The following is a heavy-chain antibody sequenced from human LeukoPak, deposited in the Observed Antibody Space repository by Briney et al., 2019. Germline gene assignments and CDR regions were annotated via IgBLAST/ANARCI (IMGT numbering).Heavy chain of an antibody. V-gene: IGHV3-7*01. Sequence: AGSLRLSCAASGFTVSDSSMSWVRQAPGKGLEWVANMNQDGSAKGYVDSVKGRFTISRDNPRNSLYLQMSSLRPEDTAVYYCATYTHWVAGDVWGQGTTVTVSS. CDR2: MNQDGSAK. CDR3: ATYTHWVAGDV. D-gene: IGHD3-16*01. J-gene: IGHJ6*02. CDR1: GFTVSDSS.